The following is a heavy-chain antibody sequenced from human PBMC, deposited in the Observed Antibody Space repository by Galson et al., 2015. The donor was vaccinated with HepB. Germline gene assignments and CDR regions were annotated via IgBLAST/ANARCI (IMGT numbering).Heavy chain of an antibody. D-gene: IGHD4/OR15-4a*01. CDR3: ARDGWTMVDYVDY. Sequence: SLRLSCAASGFTFSSYSMNWVRQAPGQGLEWVSYVSSRSSSIYYADSVKGRFTIPRDNAKNSLYLQMNSLRDEDTAVYYCARDGWTMVDYVDYWGQGTLVTVSS. CDR2: VSSRSSSI. J-gene: IGHJ4*02. CDR1: GFTFSSYS. V-gene: IGHV3-48*02.